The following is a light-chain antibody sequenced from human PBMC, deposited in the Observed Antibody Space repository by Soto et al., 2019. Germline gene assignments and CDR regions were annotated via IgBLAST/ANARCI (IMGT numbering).Light chain of an antibody. J-gene: IGLJ3*02. CDR3: YSYTSSRNWV. V-gene: IGLV2-14*01. CDR1: SSDIGDYTH. CDR2: EVS. Sequence: QSVLTQPASVSGSPGQSITISCTGTSSDIGDYTHVSWYQQHPGKAPKLIIYEVSDRPSGVSNRFSGSKSGNTASLTISGLQTEDEADYYCYSYTSSRNWVFGGGTKLTVL.